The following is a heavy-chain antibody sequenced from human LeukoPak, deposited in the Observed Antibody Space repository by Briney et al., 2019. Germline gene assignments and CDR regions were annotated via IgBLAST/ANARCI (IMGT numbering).Heavy chain of an antibody. D-gene: IGHD4-23*01. V-gene: IGHV4-4*07. CDR2: IYTSGST. Sequence: KTSETLSLTCTVSGGSISSYDWSWIRQPAGKGLEWIGRIYTSGSTNYNPSLKSRVTMSVDTSKNQFSLKLNSVTAADTAVYYCARGRNNYGGNSEIEYWGQGTLVTVSS. CDR1: GGSISSYD. CDR3: ARGRNNYGGNSEIEY. J-gene: IGHJ4*02.